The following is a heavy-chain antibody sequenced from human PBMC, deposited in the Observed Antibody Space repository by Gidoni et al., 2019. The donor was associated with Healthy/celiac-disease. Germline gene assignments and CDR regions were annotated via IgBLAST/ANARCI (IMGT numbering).Heavy chain of an antibody. CDR1: GFTFSSYG. CDR3: ARAVYEEGAFDI. V-gene: IGHV3-33*01. Sequence: QVRLVESGGGVVQPGRSRRLSCAASGFTFSSYGMHWVRQAPGKGLEWVAVIWYDGSNKYYADSVKGRFTISRDNSKNTLYLQMNSLRAEDTAVYYCARAVYEEGAFDIWGQGTMVTVSS. CDR2: IWYDGSNK. D-gene: IGHD5-12*01. J-gene: IGHJ3*02.